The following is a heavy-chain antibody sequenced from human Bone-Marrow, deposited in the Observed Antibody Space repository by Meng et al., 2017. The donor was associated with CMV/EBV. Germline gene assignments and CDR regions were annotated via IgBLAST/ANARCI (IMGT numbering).Heavy chain of an antibody. CDR3: ARGPATHYDFWSGYLSGYYYGMDV. CDR2: ISSSSSYI. D-gene: IGHD3-3*01. V-gene: IGHV3-21*01. J-gene: IGHJ6*02. CDR1: GFTFSSYA. Sequence: GESLKISCAASGFTFSSYAMHWVRQAPGKGLEWVSSISSSSSYIYYADSVKGRFTISRDNAKNSLYLQMNSLRAEDTAVYYCARGPATHYDFWSGYLSGYYYGMDVWGQGTTVTVSS.